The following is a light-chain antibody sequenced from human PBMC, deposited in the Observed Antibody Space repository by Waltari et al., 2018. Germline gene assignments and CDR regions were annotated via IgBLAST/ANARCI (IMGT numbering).Light chain of an antibody. CDR1: QSIVDA. V-gene: IGKV3-11*01. CDR2: DAA. J-gene: IGKJ5*01. CDR3: PQRRNWPLS. Sequence: VLTQSPATLSLSPGDRAALSCRASQSIVDAIAWYQQRPGQTPRLLIYDAANRAPGIPARFSGLGSGTDFTLTIGSLEPEDFAVYYCPQRRNWPLSFGQGTRLEIK.